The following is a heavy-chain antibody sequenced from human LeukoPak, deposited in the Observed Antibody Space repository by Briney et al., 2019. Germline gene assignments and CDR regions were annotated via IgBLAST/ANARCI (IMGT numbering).Heavy chain of an antibody. CDR1: GGSISSYY. D-gene: IGHD3-3*01. CDR2: IYYSGST. J-gene: IGHJ6*03. V-gene: IGHV4-59*01. CDR3: ARGNYDFYGDYYYMDV. Sequence: SETLSLTCTVSGGSISSYYWSWIRQPPGKGLEWIGYIYYSGSTNYNPSLKSRVTISVDTSKNQFSLKLSSVTAADTAVYYCARGNYDFYGDYYYMDVWGEGTTVTVSS.